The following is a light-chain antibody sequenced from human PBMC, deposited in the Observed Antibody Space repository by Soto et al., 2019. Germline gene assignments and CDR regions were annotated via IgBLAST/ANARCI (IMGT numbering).Light chain of an antibody. CDR1: SSDVGGYNY. V-gene: IGLV2-14*01. J-gene: IGLJ1*01. CDR2: DVS. Sequence: ALTQPASVSGSPGQSITISCIGASSDVGGYNYVSWYQQHPGKAPQLMIYDVSNRPSGVSNRFSGSKSGNTASLAISGLQAEDEADYYCSSYTSSDTYVFGTGTKVTVL. CDR3: SSYTSSDTYV.